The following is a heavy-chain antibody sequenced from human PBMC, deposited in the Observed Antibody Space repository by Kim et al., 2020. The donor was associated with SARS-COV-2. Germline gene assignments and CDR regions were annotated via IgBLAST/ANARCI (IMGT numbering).Heavy chain of an antibody. Sequence: VEGRFTISRDNSKNTLYLQMNSLRAEDTAVYYCAKAHNPTYYYYYYMDVWGKGTTVTVSS. D-gene: IGHD1-20*01. J-gene: IGHJ6*03. V-gene: IGHV3-23*01. CDR3: AKAHNPTYYYYYYMDV.